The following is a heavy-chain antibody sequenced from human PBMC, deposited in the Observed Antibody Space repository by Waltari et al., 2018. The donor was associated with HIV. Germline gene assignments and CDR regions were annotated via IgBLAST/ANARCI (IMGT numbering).Heavy chain of an antibody. CDR2: INAGKGNT. CDR3: ARDECSSSWYVAFDI. CDR1: GYTFTSYA. D-gene: IGHD6-13*01. V-gene: IGHV1-3*01. J-gene: IGHJ3*02. Sequence: QVQLVQSGAEVKKPGASVKVSCKASGYTFTSYAMHWVRTAPGQRLEWMGWINAGKGNTKYSQKFQGSVTITRDTSSSTAYMELSSLRSEDTAVYYCARDECSSSWYVAFDIWGQGTMVTVSS.